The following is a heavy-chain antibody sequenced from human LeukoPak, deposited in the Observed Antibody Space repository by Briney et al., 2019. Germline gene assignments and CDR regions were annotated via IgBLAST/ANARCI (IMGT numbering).Heavy chain of an antibody. CDR1: GYTFTNYG. Sequence: GASVKVSCKASGYTFTNYGISWVRQAPGQGLEWLGWISVYNGNTRYVQKFQDRVTMTTDTSTNTAYMELRSLRSDDTAVYYCARDVYAKVTSVTTVGYWGQGTLVTVSS. D-gene: IGHD4-17*01. CDR2: ISVYNGNT. V-gene: IGHV1-18*01. CDR3: ARDVYAKVTSVTTVGY. J-gene: IGHJ4*02.